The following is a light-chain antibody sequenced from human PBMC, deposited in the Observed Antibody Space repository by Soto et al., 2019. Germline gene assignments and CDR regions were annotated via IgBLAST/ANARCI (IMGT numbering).Light chain of an antibody. CDR2: EVS. CDR1: SSDVGGYNY. J-gene: IGLJ2*01. V-gene: IGLV2-14*01. Sequence: QPASVSGSPGQSITISCTGTSSDVGGYNYVSWYQQHPGKAPKLMIYEVSNRPSGVSNRFSDSKSGNTASLTISGLQAEDEADYYCSSYTSSSTLVVFGGGTKVTVL. CDR3: SSYTSSSTLVV.